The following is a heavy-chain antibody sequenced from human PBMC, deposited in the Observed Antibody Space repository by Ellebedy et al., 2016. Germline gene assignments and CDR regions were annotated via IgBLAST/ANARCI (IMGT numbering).Heavy chain of an antibody. CDR3: ATMGITLSDIQVSFDR. CDR1: GFTFSIAW. D-gene: IGHD3-10*02. Sequence: GGSLRLSCAASGFTFSIAWMSWVRQAPGKGLEWVGRSKSKNDDGAIDYASPVKGRFTISRDDSKNTLYLQMNSLKTEDTAVYYCATMGITLSDIQVSFDRWGKGTLVTVSS. CDR2: SKSKNDDGAI. J-gene: IGHJ4*02. V-gene: IGHV3-15*01.